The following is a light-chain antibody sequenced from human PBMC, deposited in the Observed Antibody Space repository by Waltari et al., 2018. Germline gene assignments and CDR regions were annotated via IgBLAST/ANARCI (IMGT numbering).Light chain of an antibody. Sequence: SSELTQDPAVSVALGQTVRITCQGDSLRSYFASWYQQKPGQAPQLVIYGKNNRPAGIPDRFSGSSSGNTASLTITGAQAEDEADYYCNSRDSSADHVVFGGGTKMTVL. V-gene: IGLV3-19*01. CDR3: NSRDSSADHVV. J-gene: IGLJ2*01. CDR1: SLRSYF. CDR2: GKN.